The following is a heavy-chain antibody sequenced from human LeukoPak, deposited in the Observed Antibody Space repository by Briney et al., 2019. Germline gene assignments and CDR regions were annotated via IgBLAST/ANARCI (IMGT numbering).Heavy chain of an antibody. CDR2: ISAYNGNT. Sequence: GASVKVSCKASGYTFTSYGISWVRQAPGQGLEWMGWISAYNGNTNYAQKLQGRVTMTTDTSTSTAYMELRSLRSDDTAVYYCARDQKADFWSGYYPYYFDYWGQGTLVTVSS. J-gene: IGHJ4*02. CDR1: GYTFTSYG. V-gene: IGHV1-18*01. D-gene: IGHD3-3*01. CDR3: ARDQKADFWSGYYPYYFDY.